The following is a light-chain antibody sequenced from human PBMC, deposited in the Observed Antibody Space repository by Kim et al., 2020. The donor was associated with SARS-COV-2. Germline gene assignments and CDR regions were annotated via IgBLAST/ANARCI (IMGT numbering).Light chain of an antibody. CDR3: NSRDNHHLLYV. V-gene: IGLV3-19*01. J-gene: IGLJ1*01. Sequence: AVERTNRISSERNSVISYYASCYQHKPGQAPAVDIYVKNNRPSGIPDRFSVSSSENTTSFTLTGAQAEDEADYYYNSRDNHHLLYVFGTGTKVTVL. CDR1: SVISYY. CDR2: VKN.